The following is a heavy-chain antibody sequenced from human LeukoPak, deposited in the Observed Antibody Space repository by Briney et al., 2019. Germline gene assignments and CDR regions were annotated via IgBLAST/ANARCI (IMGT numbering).Heavy chain of an antibody. J-gene: IGHJ4*02. D-gene: IGHD1-1*01. CDR3: AKGAKLERPKYYFDY. V-gene: IGHV3-23*01. CDR1: GFTFSSYA. CDR2: ISGSGDNT. Sequence: GGSLRLSCAASGFTFSSYAMNWVRQAPGKGLEWISSISGSGDNTYYADSVKGRFTISRDNSKNTLYLQMNSLRAEDTAVYYCAKGAKLERPKYYFDYWGQGTLVTVSS.